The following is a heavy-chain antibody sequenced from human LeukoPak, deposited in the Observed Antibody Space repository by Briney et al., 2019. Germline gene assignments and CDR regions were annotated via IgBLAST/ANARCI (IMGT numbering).Heavy chain of an antibody. CDR1: GFTFSSYA. CDR3: AKFYDNAGYHYFDY. V-gene: IGHV3-23*01. J-gene: IGHJ4*02. CDR2: ISGSGGLT. D-gene: IGHD3-22*01. Sequence: GGSLRLSCGASGFTFSSYAMSWVRQAPGKGLEWVSGISGSGGLTYDADSVKGRFTISRDNSKNTLYLQINSLRVEDTAVYYCAKFYDNAGYHYFDYWGQGTLVTVSS.